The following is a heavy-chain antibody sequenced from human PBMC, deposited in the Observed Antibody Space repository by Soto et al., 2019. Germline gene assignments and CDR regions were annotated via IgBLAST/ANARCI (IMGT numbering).Heavy chain of an antibody. CDR1: GFTFGDYA. CDR2: IRSKAYGGTT. J-gene: IGHJ4*02. CDR3: TKYSGYDRPLDY. Sequence: GSLRLSCTASGFTFGDYAMSWFRQAPGKGLEWVGFIRSKAYGGTTEYAASVKGRFTISRDDSKSIAYLQMNSLKTEDTAVYYCTKYSGYDRPLDYWGQGTLVTVSS. D-gene: IGHD5-12*01. V-gene: IGHV3-49*03.